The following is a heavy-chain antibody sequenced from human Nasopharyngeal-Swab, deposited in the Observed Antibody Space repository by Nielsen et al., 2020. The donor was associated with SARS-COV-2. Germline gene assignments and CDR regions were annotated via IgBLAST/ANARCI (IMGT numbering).Heavy chain of an antibody. J-gene: IGHJ4*02. D-gene: IGHD1-1*01. CDR1: GFTFSSYS. CDR3: ARASRGTSTRTFDY. Sequence: GGSLRLSCAASGFTFSSYSMIWVRQAPGKGLEWVSSISSSSSYIYYADSVKGRFTISRDNAKNSLYLQMNSLRAEDTAVYYCARASRGTSTRTFDYWGQGTLVTVSS. CDR2: ISSSSSYI. V-gene: IGHV3-21*01.